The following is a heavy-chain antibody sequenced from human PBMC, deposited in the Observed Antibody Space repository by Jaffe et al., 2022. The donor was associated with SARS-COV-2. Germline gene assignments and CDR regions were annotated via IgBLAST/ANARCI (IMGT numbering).Heavy chain of an antibody. CDR3: ATNWNDAPYYYYGMDV. J-gene: IGHJ6*02. V-gene: IGHV3-48*03. Sequence: EVQLVESGGGLVQPGGSLRLSCAASGFTFSSYEMNWVRQAPGKGLEWVSYISSSGSTIYYADSVKGRFTISRDNAKNSLYLQMNSLRAEDTAVYYCATNWNDAPYYYYGMDVWGQGTTVTVSS. CDR1: GFTFSSYE. D-gene: IGHD1-1*01. CDR2: ISSSGSTI.